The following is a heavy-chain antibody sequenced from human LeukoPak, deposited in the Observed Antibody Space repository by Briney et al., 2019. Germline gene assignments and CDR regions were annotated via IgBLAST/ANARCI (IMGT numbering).Heavy chain of an antibody. CDR2: IYYSGST. CDR1: GGSISSYY. D-gene: IGHD6-19*01. V-gene: IGHV4-59*08. Sequence: PSETLSLTCTVSGGSISSYYWSWIRQPPGKGLEWIGYIYYSGSTNYNPSLKSRVTISVDTSKNQFSLKLSSVTAADTAVYYCARRVRLDWFDPWGQGTLVTVSS. J-gene: IGHJ5*02. CDR3: ARRVRLDWFDP.